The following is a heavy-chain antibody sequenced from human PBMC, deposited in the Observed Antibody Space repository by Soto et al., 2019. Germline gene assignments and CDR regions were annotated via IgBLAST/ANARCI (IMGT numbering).Heavy chain of an antibody. CDR2: INPNSGGT. Sequence: ASVKVSCKASGYTFTGYYMHWVRQAPGQGLEWMGWINPNSGGTNYAQKFQGRVTMTRDTSISTAYMELSRLRFDDTAVYYCARDYPPDYYDSSGYYFGGWFDLWGQGTLVTASS. CDR3: ARDYPPDYYDSSGYYFGGWFDL. D-gene: IGHD3-22*01. CDR1: GYTFTGYY. J-gene: IGHJ5*02. V-gene: IGHV1-2*02.